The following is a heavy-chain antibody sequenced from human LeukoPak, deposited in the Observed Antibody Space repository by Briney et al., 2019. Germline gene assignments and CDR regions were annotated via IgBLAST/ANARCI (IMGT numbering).Heavy chain of an antibody. CDR3: ARDVGSAPFDY. D-gene: IGHD6-25*01. J-gene: IGHJ4*02. V-gene: IGHV3-33*01. CDR2: IWGDENHK. Sequence: GRSLRLSCAASGFTLSSSGMHWVRQAPGKGLEWVAVIWGDENHKYYGDSVRGRFTISRDNAKNKLYLQMDRLRVEDTAVYYCARDVGSAPFDYWGQGTLVTVSS. CDR1: GFTLSSSG.